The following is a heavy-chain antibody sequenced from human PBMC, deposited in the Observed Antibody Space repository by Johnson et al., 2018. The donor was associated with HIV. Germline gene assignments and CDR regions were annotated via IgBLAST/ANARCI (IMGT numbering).Heavy chain of an antibody. Sequence: QVQLVESGGGLVQPGGSLRLSCAASGFTVSRNYMNWVRQAPAKGLEWVAVISYDGSDKDYADSVKGRFTISRDSSKNTLYLQMNSLRIEDTAVYYCARGSRYTYDNDDVYLLQAFDVWGQGTVVTVSS. CDR1: GFTVSRNY. V-gene: IGHV3-30*03. J-gene: IGHJ3*01. CDR3: ARGSRYTYDNDDVYLLQAFDV. CDR2: ISYDGSDK. D-gene: IGHD3-16*01.